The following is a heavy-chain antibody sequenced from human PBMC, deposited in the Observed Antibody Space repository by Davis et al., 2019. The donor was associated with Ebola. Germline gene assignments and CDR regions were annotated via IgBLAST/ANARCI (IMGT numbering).Heavy chain of an antibody. D-gene: IGHD4-23*01. V-gene: IGHV3-53*05. CDR3: ANLDYGDNSGFDY. Sequence: GESLKISCAASGFTVSSNYMSWVRQAPGKGLEWVSVIYSGGSTDYADSVKGRFTISRDNSKNTLYLQMNSLRAEDTAVYYCANLDYGDNSGFDYWGQGTLVTVSS. CDR2: IYSGGST. CDR1: GFTVSSNY. J-gene: IGHJ4*02.